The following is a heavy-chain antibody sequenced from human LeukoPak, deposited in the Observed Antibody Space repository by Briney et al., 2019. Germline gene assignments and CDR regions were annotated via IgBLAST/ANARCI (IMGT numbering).Heavy chain of an antibody. Sequence: GASVKVSCKASGYTFTSYDINWVRQATGQGLEWMGWINPNSGGTSYAQKFQGRVTMTRDTSISTAYMELSRLRSGDTAVYYCARVAARLSGAFDIWGQGTMVTVSS. J-gene: IGHJ3*02. D-gene: IGHD6-6*01. CDR2: INPNSGGT. CDR3: ARVAARLSGAFDI. V-gene: IGHV1-2*02. CDR1: GYTFTSYD.